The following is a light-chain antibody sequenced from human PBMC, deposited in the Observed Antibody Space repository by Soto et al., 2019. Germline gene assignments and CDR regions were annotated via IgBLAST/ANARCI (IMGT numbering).Light chain of an antibody. J-gene: IGLJ1*01. CDR2: DNN. V-gene: IGLV1-51*01. CDR1: SSNIGNNY. CDR3: ATWDSSLSAAV. Sequence: QSVLTQPPSVSAAPGQKVTISCSGSSSNIGNNYVSWYQHLPGTAPKLLIYDNNERPSGIPDRLFGSKSGTSATLGITGLQTGDEADYYFATWDSSLSAAVLGPGTKLTVL.